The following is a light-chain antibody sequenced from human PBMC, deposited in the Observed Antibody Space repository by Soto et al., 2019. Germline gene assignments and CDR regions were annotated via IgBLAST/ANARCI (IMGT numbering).Light chain of an antibody. Sequence: SYELTQTPSVSVAPGQTARITCGGDNIGANSVPWYQQKPGQAPILVVYDDSDRPSGIPERFSGSNSGNTAALTITRVEGGDEADYYCQVWHSSRGVFGGGTKLTVL. CDR1: NIGANS. CDR2: DDS. CDR3: QVWHSSRGV. J-gene: IGLJ2*01. V-gene: IGLV3-21*02.